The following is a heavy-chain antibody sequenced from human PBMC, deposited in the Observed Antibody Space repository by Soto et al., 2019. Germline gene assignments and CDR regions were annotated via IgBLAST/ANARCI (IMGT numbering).Heavy chain of an antibody. J-gene: IGHJ4*02. CDR1: GFTFSDYY. Sequence: QVQLVESGGGLVKPGGSLRLSCAASGFTFSDYYMSWIRQAPGKGLEWVSYISSSGSTIDYADSVKGRFTISRDNAKNSRDLQMNSRRAEDTAVYYWARGPWIQLWSEVDFDYWGQGTLGAVCS. CDR3: ARGPWIQLWSEVDFDY. V-gene: IGHV3-11*01. D-gene: IGHD5-18*01. CDR2: ISSSGSTI.